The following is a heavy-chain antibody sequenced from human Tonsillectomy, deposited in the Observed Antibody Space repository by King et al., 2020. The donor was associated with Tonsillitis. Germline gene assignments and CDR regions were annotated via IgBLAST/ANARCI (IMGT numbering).Heavy chain of an antibody. J-gene: IGHJ6*02. CDR2: ISSSGSTI. CDR3: ARERYYDFWSGYYTGGGGGMAV. Sequence: VQLVESGGGLVKPGGSLRLSCAASGFTFSDYYMSWIRQAPGKGLEWVSYISSSGSTIYYADSVKGRFTISRDNAKNSLYLQMNSLRAEDTAVYYCARERYYDFWSGYYTGGGGGMAVWGQGTTVTVSS. CDR1: GFTFSDYY. D-gene: IGHD3-3*01. V-gene: IGHV3-11*01.